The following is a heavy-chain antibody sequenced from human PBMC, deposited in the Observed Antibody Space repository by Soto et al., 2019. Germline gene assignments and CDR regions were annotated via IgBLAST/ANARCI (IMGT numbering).Heavy chain of an antibody. CDR3: AKGGWRDY. V-gene: IGHV3-23*01. J-gene: IGHJ4*02. Sequence: EVPLLESGGGLVQPGASLRLSCAASGFTFSTYEMSWVRQAPGKGLEWVSFISVSGDNTHYADSVKGRFTISRDNSKNTLYLQVDSLRAEDTAVYYCAKGGWRDYWGQGTLVTVSS. CDR1: GFTFSTYE. CDR2: ISVSGDNT. D-gene: IGHD2-15*01.